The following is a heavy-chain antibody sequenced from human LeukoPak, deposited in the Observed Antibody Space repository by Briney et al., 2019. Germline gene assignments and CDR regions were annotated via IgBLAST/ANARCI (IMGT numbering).Heavy chain of an antibody. V-gene: IGHV3-33*01. CDR1: GFTFSRFG. Sequence: GGSLRLSCAASGFTFSRFGMHWVRQAPGQGLERVAVIWYDGSNKYYADSVKGRFTISRDNSKNTLYLEMNSLRAEDTAVYYCARDIHPHEWLVLLLWGQGTLVTVSS. CDR2: IWYDGSNK. J-gene: IGHJ4*02. D-gene: IGHD6-19*01. CDR3: ARDIHPHEWLVLLL.